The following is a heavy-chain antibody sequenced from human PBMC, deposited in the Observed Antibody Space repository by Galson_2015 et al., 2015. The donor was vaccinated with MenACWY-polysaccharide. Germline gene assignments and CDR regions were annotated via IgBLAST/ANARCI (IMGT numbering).Heavy chain of an antibody. Sequence: LSLTCTVSGGSISSSSYYWGWICQPPGKGLEWIGSIYYSGNTYYNPSLKSRVTISVDTSKNQFSLKLSSVTAADTAVYYCARQGLGTSSPNWFDPWGQGTLVTVSS. CDR1: GGSISSSSYY. V-gene: IGHV4-39*01. CDR3: ARQGLGTSSPNWFDP. CDR2: IYYSGNT. J-gene: IGHJ5*02. D-gene: IGHD6-13*01.